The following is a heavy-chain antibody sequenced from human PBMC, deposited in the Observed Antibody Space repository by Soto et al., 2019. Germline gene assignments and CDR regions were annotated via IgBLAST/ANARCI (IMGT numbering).Heavy chain of an antibody. CDR3: ARDPQIFDH. J-gene: IGHJ4*02. CDR1: SYTFTSCG. CDR2: INAYNGNT. Sequence: QVQLVQCGAEVKKPGASVKVSCKASSYTFTSCGINWVRQAPGQGLEWMGWINAYNGNTKYAQKFQVRVTMTTDTSTSTAYMELMSLRSDDTAVYYCARDPQIFDHWGQGTLVTVSS. V-gene: IGHV1-18*04.